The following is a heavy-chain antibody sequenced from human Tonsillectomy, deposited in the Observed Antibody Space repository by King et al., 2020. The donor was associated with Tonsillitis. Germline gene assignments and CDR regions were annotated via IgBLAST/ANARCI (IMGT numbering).Heavy chain of an antibody. V-gene: IGHV4-61*02. Sequence: PLQESGPGLVKPSQTLSLTCTVSGGSIISGNYYWNWIRQPAGKGLEWIGRIYTSGNTNYNPSLKSRVTISIDTSKNHFSLKLSSVTAADTAVYYCASIEMSTYGHAFDIWGQGTMVTVSS. CDR1: GGSIISGNYY. CDR2: IYTSGNT. CDR3: ASIEMSTYGHAFDI. J-gene: IGHJ3*02. D-gene: IGHD5-24*01.